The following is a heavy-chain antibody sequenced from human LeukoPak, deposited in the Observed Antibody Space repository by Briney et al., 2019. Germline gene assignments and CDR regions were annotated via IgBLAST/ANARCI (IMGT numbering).Heavy chain of an antibody. D-gene: IGHD6-13*01. CDR2: ISVYNGNT. J-gene: IGHJ6*03. Sequence: ASVKVSCKASGYTFTSYGINWVRQAPGQGLEWMGWISVYNGNTNYAQKLQGRVTMTTDTSTSTAYMELKSLRSDDTAVYYCARVAAAAPGLDYYYMDVWGKGTTVTMSS. CDR1: GYTFTSYG. CDR3: ARVAAAAPGLDYYYMDV. V-gene: IGHV1-18*01.